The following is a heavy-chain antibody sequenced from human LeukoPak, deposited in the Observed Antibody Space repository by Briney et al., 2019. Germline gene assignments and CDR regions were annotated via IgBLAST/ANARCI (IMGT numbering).Heavy chain of an antibody. CDR2: VNENGTEK. CDR3: ARGVGWCDP. V-gene: IGHV3-7*01. Sequence: GGSMRLSCATSGFTFTNNWMSWVRQAPGKGPERVATVNENGTEKYYVDSVKGRFTISRDNGKRSLYVQMNSLRVEDTAVYYCARGVGWCDPGGQGTLVSVSS. J-gene: IGHJ5*02. D-gene: IGHD2-2*01. CDR1: GFTFTNNW.